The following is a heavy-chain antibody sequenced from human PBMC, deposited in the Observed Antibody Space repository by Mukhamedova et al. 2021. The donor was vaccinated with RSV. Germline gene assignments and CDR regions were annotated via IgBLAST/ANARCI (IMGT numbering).Heavy chain of an antibody. Sequence: GGNIPILGIANYAQKFQGRVTITADKSTSTAYMELSSLRSEDTAVYYCARGRAVAGPLYYYYMDVWGQGTTVTVSS. V-gene: IGHV1-69*10. D-gene: IGHD6-19*01. J-gene: IGHJ6*03. CDR2: NIPILGIA. CDR3: ARGRAVAGPLYYYYMDV.